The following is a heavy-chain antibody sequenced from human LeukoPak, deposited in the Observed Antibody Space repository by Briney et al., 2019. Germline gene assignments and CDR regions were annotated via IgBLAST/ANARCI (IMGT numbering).Heavy chain of an antibody. CDR1: GFTFSDHY. V-gene: IGHV3-72*01. CDR3: AREFCRDNGVCYTEDY. J-gene: IGHJ4*02. CDR2: TRNKANSYTT. D-gene: IGHD2-8*01. Sequence: GGSLRLSCAASGFTFSDHYMDWVRQAPGKGLEWVGRTRNKANSYTTEYAASVKGRFTISRDDSKNSLYLQMNSLKTEDTAVYYCAREFCRDNGVCYTEDYWGQGTLVTVSS.